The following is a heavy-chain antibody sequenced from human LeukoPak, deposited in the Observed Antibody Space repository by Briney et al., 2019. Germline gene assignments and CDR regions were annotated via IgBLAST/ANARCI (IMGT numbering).Heavy chain of an antibody. V-gene: IGHV3-9*01. J-gene: IGHJ4*02. CDR1: GFTFDDYA. CDR3: ARVNGSGRYPSDY. D-gene: IGHD3-10*01. CDR2: ISWNSGSI. Sequence: QPGRSLRLSCAASGFTFDDYAMHWVRQGPGKGLDWVSGISWNSGSIDYADSVKGRFTISGDNAKNSLYLQMNSLRDEDTAVYYCARVNGSGRYPSDYWGQGTLVTVSS.